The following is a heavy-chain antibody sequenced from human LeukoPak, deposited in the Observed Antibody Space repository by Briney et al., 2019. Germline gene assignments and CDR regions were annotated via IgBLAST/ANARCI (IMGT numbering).Heavy chain of an antibody. Sequence: AGGSLRLSCAASGFTFSSYALSWVRQAPGKGLECVSAISGSGGSTYSADSVKGRFTISRDNAKNSLYLQMNSLRAEDTAVYYCARREHSGSYYYFDYWGQGTLVTVSS. CDR1: GFTFSSYA. D-gene: IGHD1-26*01. J-gene: IGHJ4*02. V-gene: IGHV3-23*01. CDR3: ARREHSGSYYYFDY. CDR2: ISGSGGST.